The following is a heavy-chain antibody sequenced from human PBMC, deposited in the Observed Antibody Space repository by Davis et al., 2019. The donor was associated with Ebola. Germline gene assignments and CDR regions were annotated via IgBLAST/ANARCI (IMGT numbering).Heavy chain of an antibody. J-gene: IGHJ4*02. CDR2: IWYEGTDG. CDR1: GFSFDAYA. V-gene: IGHV3-33*03. D-gene: IGHD5-12*01. CDR3: AKGGYLVATLPFDT. Sequence: GESLKISCEASGFSFDAYAMHWVRQAPGKGLEWVSSIWYEGTDGNYADSVRGRFIISRDDSKNTLYLQMNSLRVEDTAVYYCAKGGYLVATLPFDTWGQGALVTVSS.